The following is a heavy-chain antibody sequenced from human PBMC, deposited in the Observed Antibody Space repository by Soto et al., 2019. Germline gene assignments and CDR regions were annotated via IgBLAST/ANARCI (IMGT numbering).Heavy chain of an antibody. CDR2: IGTAGDT. J-gene: IGHJ6*02. V-gene: IGHV3-13*01. D-gene: IGHD3-3*01. Sequence: GGSLRLSCAASGFTSSRYDMHWVRQATGKGLEWVSAIGTAGDTYYPGSVKGRFTISRENAKNSLYLQMNSLRAEDTAVYYCARGYDFWSGYYGNYGMDVWGQGTTVTVSS. CDR1: GFTSSRYD. CDR3: ARGYDFWSGYYGNYGMDV.